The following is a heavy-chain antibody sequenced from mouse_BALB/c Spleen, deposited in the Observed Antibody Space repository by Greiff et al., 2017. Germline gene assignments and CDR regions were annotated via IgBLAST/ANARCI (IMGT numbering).Heavy chain of an antibody. Sequence: VQLQQSGPQLVRPGASVKISCKASGYSFTSYWMHWVKQRPGQGLEWIGMIDPSDSETRLNQKFKDKATLTVDKSSSTAYMQLSSPTSEDSAVYYCARGVYSSYGDYGGQGTTLTVSS. CDR1: GYSFTSYW. J-gene: IGHJ2*01. V-gene: IGHV1S127*01. D-gene: IGHD2-5*01. CDR3: ARGVYSSYGDY. CDR2: IDPSDSET.